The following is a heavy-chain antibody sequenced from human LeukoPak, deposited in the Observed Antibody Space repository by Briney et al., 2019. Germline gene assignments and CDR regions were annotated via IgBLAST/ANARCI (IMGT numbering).Heavy chain of an antibody. CDR3: ATGVGYDSSGYLSN. D-gene: IGHD3-22*01. CDR2: IIPIFGTA. V-gene: IGHV1-69*13. CDR1: GYTFTSYA. J-gene: IGHJ4*02. Sequence: GASVKVSCKASGYTFTSYAISWVRQAPGQGLEWMGGIIPIFGTANYAQKFQGRVTITADESTSTAYMELSSLRSEVTAVYYCATGVGYDSSGYLSNWGQGTLVTVSS.